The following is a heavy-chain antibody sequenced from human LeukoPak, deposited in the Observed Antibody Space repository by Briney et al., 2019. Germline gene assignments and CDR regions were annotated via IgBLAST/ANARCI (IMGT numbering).Heavy chain of an antibody. J-gene: IGHJ4*02. Sequence: SETLSLTCTVSGGSISSYYWSWIRQPAGKGLEWIGRIYTSGSTNYNPSLKSRVTMSVDTSKNQFSLKLSSVTAAHTAVYYCAREFPTMIVVAADYWGQGTLVTVSS. V-gene: IGHV4-4*07. CDR2: IYTSGST. CDR3: AREFPTMIVVAADY. CDR1: GGSISSYY. D-gene: IGHD3-22*01.